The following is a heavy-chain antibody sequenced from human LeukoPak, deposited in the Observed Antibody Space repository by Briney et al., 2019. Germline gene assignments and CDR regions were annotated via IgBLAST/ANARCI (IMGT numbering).Heavy chain of an antibody. D-gene: IGHD3-16*01. J-gene: IGHJ4*02. Sequence: GRSLRLSCAASGFTFSSYAMHWVRQAPGKGLEWVAVISYDGSNKYYADSVKGRFTISRDNSKNTLYLQMNSLRAEDTAVYYCAREAQGVYFDYWGQGTLVTVSS. CDR3: AREAQGVYFDY. V-gene: IGHV3-30*14. CDR1: GFTFSSYA. CDR2: ISYDGSNK.